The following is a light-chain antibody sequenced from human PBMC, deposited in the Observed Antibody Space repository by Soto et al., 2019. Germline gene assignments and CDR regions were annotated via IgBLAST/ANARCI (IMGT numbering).Light chain of an antibody. J-gene: IGKJ4*01. CDR3: QQYGSSAPLT. CDR1: QSVSSSF. Sequence: EIVMTQSPATLSVSPGERATLSCRASQSVSSSFLAWYQLKPGQAPRLLIYGASSRATGIPDRFSGSGSGTDFTLTISRLEPEDFAVYYCQQYGSSAPLTFGGGTKVEIK. CDR2: GAS. V-gene: IGKV3-20*01.